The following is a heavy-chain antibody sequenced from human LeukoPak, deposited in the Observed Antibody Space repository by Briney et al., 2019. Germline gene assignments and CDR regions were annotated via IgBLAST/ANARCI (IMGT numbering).Heavy chain of an antibody. CDR2: MSPNSGDT. V-gene: IGHV1-8*01. CDR3: ARGPPNWGYDY. Sequence: ASVKVSCKASGCTFTSYDFNWVRQATGQRPEWMGWMSPNSGDTGYAQKFQDRVTMTRNTSISTAYMELSSLRSDDTAVYYCARGPPNWGYDYWGPGTLVTVSS. J-gene: IGHJ4*02. D-gene: IGHD7-27*01. CDR1: GCTFTSYD.